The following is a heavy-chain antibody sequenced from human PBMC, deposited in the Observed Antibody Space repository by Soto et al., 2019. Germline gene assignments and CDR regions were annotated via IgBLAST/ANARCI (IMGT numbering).Heavy chain of an antibody. J-gene: IGHJ6*02. CDR3: AREHSGYDPYGMDV. D-gene: IGHD5-12*01. CDR2: VIPILGTA. V-gene: IGHV1-69*13. Sequence: AVKVSCQVSGGTFSSYAISWVRQAPGHGLEWMGGVIPILGTADYAQKFQGRVTITADESTSTAYMEPSSLRSEDPAVYYCAREHSGYDPYGMDVWGQGTTVTVPS. CDR1: GGTFSSYA.